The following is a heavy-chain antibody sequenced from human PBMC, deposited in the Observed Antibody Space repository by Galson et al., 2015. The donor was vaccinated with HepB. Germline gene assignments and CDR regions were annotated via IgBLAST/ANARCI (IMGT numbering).Heavy chain of an antibody. Sequence: CAISEDSVSSNSAAWNWIRQSPSRGLEWLGRTYYRSKFYNDYAVSVKSRITINPDTSKNQFSLQLNSVTPEDTAVYYCARGFWSRRCWYFDLWGRGTLVTVSS. J-gene: IGHJ2*01. V-gene: IGHV6-1*01. D-gene: IGHD2-8*02. CDR2: TYYRSKFYN. CDR1: EDSVSSNSAA. CDR3: ARGFWSRRCWYFDL.